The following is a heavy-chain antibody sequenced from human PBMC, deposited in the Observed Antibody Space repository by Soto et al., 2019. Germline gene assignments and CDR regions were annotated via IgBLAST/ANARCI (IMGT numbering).Heavy chain of an antibody. J-gene: IGHJ3*02. V-gene: IGHV4-31*03. CDR2: IYYSGST. D-gene: IGHD3-10*01. Sequence: QVQPQESGPGLVKPSQTLSLTCTVSGGSNSSGGYYWSWIRQHPGKGLDWIGYIYYSGSTYYNPFLYSRVTMSVDTSKSQFSLMRISVTAADTAVYYCARGYRGVVIILAFDIWGQGTMVTVSS. CDR1: GGSNSSGGYY. CDR3: ARGYRGVVIILAFDI.